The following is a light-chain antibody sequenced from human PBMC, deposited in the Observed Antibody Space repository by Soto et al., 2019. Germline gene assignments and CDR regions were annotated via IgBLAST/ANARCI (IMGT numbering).Light chain of an antibody. CDR2: LNSDGSH. CDR3: QTWGTAIHDVV. CDR1: SGHNNYA. V-gene: IGLV4-69*01. J-gene: IGLJ2*01. Sequence: QAVVTQSPSASASLGASVKLTCTLSSGHNNYAIAWHQQQPDKGPRYLMKLNSDGSHSKGDGIPDRFSGSSSGAERHLTISSLQSEYEADYYCQTWGTAIHDVVFGGGTKLTVL.